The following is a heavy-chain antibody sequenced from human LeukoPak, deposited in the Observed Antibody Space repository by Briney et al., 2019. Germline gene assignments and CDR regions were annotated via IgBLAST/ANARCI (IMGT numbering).Heavy chain of an antibody. Sequence: PSETLSLTCTVSGVSISSYYWSWIRQPPGKGLEWIGYIYYSGSTYYNPSLKSRVTISVDTSKNQFSLKLSSVTAADTAVYYCARVPLSYQLLDEGAFDIWGQGTMVTVSS. CDR2: IYYSGST. V-gene: IGHV4-30-4*01. CDR1: GVSISSYY. J-gene: IGHJ3*02. D-gene: IGHD2-2*01. CDR3: ARVPLSYQLLDEGAFDI.